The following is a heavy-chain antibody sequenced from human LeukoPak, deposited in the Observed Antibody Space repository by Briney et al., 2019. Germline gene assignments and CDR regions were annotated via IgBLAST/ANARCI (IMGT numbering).Heavy chain of an antibody. CDR2: INPSGGST. D-gene: IGHD3-22*01. J-gene: IGHJ4*02. CDR1: GYTFTSYY. Sequence: ASVKVSCKASGYTFTSYYMHWVRQAPGQGLEWMGIINPSGGSTSYAQKFQGRVTMTRDTSTSTVYMELSSLRSEDTAVYYCARQLATYYYDSSGYSSSDYWGQGTLVTVSS. CDR3: ARQLATYYYDSSGYSSSDY. V-gene: IGHV1-46*01.